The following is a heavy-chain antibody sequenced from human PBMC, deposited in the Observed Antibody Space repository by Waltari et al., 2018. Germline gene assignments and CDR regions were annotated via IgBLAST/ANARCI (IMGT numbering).Heavy chain of an antibody. V-gene: IGHV3-74*01. D-gene: IGHD3-16*01. J-gene: IGHJ6*02. CDR1: GFAFSTYW. CDR3: VRSAFLDV. CDR2: IKSDGSTT. Sequence: EVQLVESGGGLVQRGGSVRLSCAASGFAFSTYWMNWARQAPGEGLVWVSRIKSDGSTTAYADSVKGRFTTSRDNAKNTLYLQMNSLRADDTAVYYCVRSAFLDVWGQGTTVTVSS.